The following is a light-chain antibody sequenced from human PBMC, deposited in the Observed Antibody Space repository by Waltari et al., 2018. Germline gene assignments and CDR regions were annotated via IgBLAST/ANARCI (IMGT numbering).Light chain of an antibody. CDR2: EVS. CDR1: SSDVGGYNY. Sequence: QSALTQPASVSGSPGHSITISCTVTSSDVGGYNYVSWYQQHPGKAPKLMIYEVSNRPSGVSNRFSGSKSGNTAALTISGLKAEDEADYCCSSYTSSSTKVVVGGGTKLTVL. J-gene: IGLJ2*01. V-gene: IGLV2-14*01. CDR3: SSYTSSSTKVV.